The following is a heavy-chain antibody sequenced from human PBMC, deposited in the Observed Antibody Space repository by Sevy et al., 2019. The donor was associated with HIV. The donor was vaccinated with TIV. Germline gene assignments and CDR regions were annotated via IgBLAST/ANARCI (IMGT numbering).Heavy chain of an antibody. J-gene: IGHJ4*02. CDR1: ADSINTYY. D-gene: IGHD2-2*02. Sequence: SDTLSLTCTVSADSINTYYWSWIRQPPGKGLEWIGYVSHSGNTNYNPSLKSRVSMSVDTSTNQFSLKVKSVTAADTAVYYCARLRWDLVVVPGATPGCYFDSWGQGTLVTVSS. V-gene: IGHV4-59*08. CDR3: ARLRWDLVVVPGATPGCYFDS. CDR2: VSHSGNT.